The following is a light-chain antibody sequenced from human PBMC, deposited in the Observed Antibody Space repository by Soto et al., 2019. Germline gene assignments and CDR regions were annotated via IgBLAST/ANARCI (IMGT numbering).Light chain of an antibody. CDR1: QSVSSY. J-gene: IGKJ4*01. CDR3: QQRSNWPLT. V-gene: IGKV3-11*01. CDR2: DAS. Sequence: ETVLTQSSATLSLSPGESATLSCRASQSVSSYLAWYQQKPGQAPRLLISDASKRATGSPARCSGSGSGTDFTLTITCLEPEDFAGYYCQQRSNWPLTFGGGTKVEFK.